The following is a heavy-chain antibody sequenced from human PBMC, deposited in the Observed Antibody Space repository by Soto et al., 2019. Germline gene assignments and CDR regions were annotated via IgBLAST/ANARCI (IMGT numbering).Heavy chain of an antibody. V-gene: IGHV1-58*01. J-gene: IGHJ6*02. CDR3: AADYGDYSYYYYYGMDV. CDR1: GFTFTSSA. D-gene: IGHD4-17*01. Sequence: SVKVSCKASGFTFTSSAVQWVRQARGQRLEWIGWIVVGSGNTNYAQKFQERVTITRDMSTSTAYMELSSLRSEDTAVYYCAADYGDYSYYYYYGMDVWGQGTTVTVSS. CDR2: IVVGSGNT.